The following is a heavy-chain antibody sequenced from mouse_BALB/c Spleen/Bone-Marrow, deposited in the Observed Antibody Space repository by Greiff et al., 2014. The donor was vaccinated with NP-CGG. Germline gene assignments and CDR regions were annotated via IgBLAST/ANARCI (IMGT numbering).Heavy chain of an antibody. CDR2: IDPFNGGT. CDR1: GYSFTSYY. CDR3: APLSRYFDV. D-gene: IGHD6-2*01. Sequence: VQLQQSGPELMKPGASVKISCKASGYSFTSYYMHWVKQGHGKSLEWIGYIDPFNGGTSYNQKFKGKATLTVDKSSSTAYMHLRSLTSEDSAVYYCAPLSRYFDVWGAGTTFTVSS. V-gene: IGHV1S135*01. J-gene: IGHJ1*01.